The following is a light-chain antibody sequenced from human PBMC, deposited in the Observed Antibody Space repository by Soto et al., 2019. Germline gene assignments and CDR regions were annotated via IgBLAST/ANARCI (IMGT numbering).Light chain of an antibody. CDR1: QSFNSIY. J-gene: IGKJ1*01. Sequence: EIVLTQSPGTLSLSPGERATLSCRASQSFNSIYLAWYQQKPGQAPRLLIYGASSRATGIPDRFSGSGSGTAFTLTISRLEPEDFAVYYCHQYDSLTSGQGTKVEIK. V-gene: IGKV3-20*01. CDR2: GAS. CDR3: HQYDSLT.